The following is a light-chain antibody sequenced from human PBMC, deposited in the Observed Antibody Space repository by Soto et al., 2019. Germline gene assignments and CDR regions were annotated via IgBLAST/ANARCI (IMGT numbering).Light chain of an antibody. J-gene: IGLJ3*02. V-gene: IGLV2-14*01. CDR2: GVT. CDR3: AAWDESLSGWV. Sequence: QSALTQPASVSGSPGQSITISCTGTNSDIGGYNYVSWYRHHPGEAPKLMIYGVTNRPSGVSTRFSGSKSGNTASLTISGLQDEDEADYYCAAWDESLSGWVFGGGTKVTVL. CDR1: NSDIGGYNY.